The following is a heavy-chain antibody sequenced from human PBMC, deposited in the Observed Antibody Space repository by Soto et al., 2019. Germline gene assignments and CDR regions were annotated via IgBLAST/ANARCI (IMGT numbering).Heavy chain of an antibody. V-gene: IGHV4-31*03. J-gene: IGHJ6*02. D-gene: IGHD3-10*01. CDR1: GGSISSGGYY. CDR2: IYNSGST. Sequence: SETLSLTCTVSGGSISSGGYYWSWIRQHPGKDMEWIGYIYNSGSTYYKPSLKSRVTISVETSKNQFFLKLSSVTAVDTALYYCARTDYGYGMDVCGQGTTVTVSS. CDR3: ARTDYGYGMDV.